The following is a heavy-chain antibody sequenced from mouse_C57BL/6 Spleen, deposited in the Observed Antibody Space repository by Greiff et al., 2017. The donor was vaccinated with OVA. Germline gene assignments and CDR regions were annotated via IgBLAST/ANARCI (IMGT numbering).Heavy chain of an antibody. Sequence: VQLQQPGAELVKPGASVKMSCKASGYTFTSYWITWVKQRPGQGLEWIGDIYPGSGSTNYNEKFKSKATLTVDTSSSTAYMQLSSLTSEDSAVYYCARHYGNYVYMDYWGQGTSVTVSS. J-gene: IGHJ4*01. CDR2: IYPGSGST. CDR1: GYTFTSYW. V-gene: IGHV1-55*01. CDR3: ARHYGNYVYMDY. D-gene: IGHD2-1*01.